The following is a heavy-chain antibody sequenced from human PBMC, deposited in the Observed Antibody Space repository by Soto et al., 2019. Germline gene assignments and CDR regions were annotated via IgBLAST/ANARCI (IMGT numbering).Heavy chain of an antibody. V-gene: IGHV1-69*02. D-gene: IGHD2-2*02. CDR3: XXXXXXXXSCYRDY. J-gene: IGHJ4*02. CDR1: GGTFSSYT. CDR2: IIPILGIA. Sequence: QVQLVQSGAEVKKPGSSVKVSCKASGGTFSSYTISWVRQAPGQGLEWMGRIIPILGIANYAQKFQGRVTITADKSTSTAYMEXXXXXXXXXXXXXXXXXXXXXXSCYRDYWGQGTLVTV.